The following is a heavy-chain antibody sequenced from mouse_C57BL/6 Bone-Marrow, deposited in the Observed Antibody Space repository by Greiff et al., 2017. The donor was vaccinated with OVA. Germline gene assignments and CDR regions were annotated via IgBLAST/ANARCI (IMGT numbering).Heavy chain of an antibody. D-gene: IGHD4-1*01. V-gene: IGHV1-62-2*01. CDR3: ARHEEGPANWDGGWFAY. J-gene: IGHJ3*01. Sequence: QVQLKQSGAELVKPGASVKLSCKASGYTFTEYPIHWVKQRSGQGLEWIGWFYPGSGSIKYNEKFKDKATLTADKSSSTVYMELSRLTSEDSAVYFCARHEEGPANWDGGWFAYWGQGTLVTVSA. CDR1: GYTFTEYP. CDR2: FYPGSGSI.